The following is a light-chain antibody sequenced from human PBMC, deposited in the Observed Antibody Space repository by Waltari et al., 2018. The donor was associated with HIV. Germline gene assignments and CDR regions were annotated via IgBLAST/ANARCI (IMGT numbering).Light chain of an antibody. CDR2: EVN. Sequence: QSALTQPPSASGSPGQSVTISCTGTSSDIGGYNHVPWYQQYPGKAPKVMIHEVNKRPSGVPDRFSGSKSGNTASLTVSGLQAEDEAYYYCSSYAGSNSWVFGGGTKLTVL. CDR1: SSDIGGYNH. J-gene: IGLJ3*02. V-gene: IGLV2-8*01. CDR3: SSYAGSNSWV.